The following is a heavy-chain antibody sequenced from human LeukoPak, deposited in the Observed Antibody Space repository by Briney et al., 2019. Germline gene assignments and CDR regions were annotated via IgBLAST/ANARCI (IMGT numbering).Heavy chain of an antibody. CDR1: GFTFRNYG. CDR3: AKSASENGYVRRYFDY. J-gene: IGHJ4*02. CDR2: ISGADSST. D-gene: IGHD5-12*01. Sequence: GGSLRLSCAASGFTFRNYGMSWVRRAPGKGLEWVSAISGADSSTYYADSVKGRFTISRDNSKNTLYLQMSSLRAEDTAVYYCAKSASENGYVRRYFDYWGQGTLVTVSS. V-gene: IGHV3-23*01.